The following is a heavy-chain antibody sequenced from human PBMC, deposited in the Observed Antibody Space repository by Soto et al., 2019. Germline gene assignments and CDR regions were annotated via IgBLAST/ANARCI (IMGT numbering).Heavy chain of an antibody. D-gene: IGHD3-3*01. V-gene: IGHV3-30*18. J-gene: IGHJ5*02. CDR3: AKDKVPYYDFWSGQRWFDP. Sequence: GGSLRLSCAASGFTFSTHGMHWVRQAPGKGPEWVAVISHDGSKKYYVESVEGRFSISRDNSKSIVHLQMNNVRTEDTAVYYCAKDKVPYYDFWSGQRWFDPWGQGTLVTVSS. CDR1: GFTFSTHG. CDR2: ISHDGSKK.